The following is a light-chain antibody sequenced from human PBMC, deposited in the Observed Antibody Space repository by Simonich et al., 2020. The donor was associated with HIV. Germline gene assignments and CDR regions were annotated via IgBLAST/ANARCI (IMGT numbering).Light chain of an antibody. Sequence: EIVLTQSPGTLSLSPGERATLPCRASQSVSSSYLAWYQQKPGLAPRLLIYDASSRATGIPDRFSGSGSGTDFTLTISRLEPEDFAVYYCQQYVSSPVTFGPGTTVDIK. CDR2: DAS. CDR1: QSVSSSY. CDR3: QQYVSSPVT. J-gene: IGKJ3*01. V-gene: IGKV3D-20*01.